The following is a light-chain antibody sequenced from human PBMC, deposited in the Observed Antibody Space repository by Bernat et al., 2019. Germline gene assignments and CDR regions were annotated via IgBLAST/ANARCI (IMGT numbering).Light chain of an antibody. Sequence: IVLTQSPATLSLSPGHTATLSCRASQIITTYLAWYHHKPGQAPRPLIYDASTRATGTPARFSAAGSGTDFTLTIASLEPEDFAVYCFQRRANWPLAFGGGTKVEIK. CDR1: QIITTY. CDR3: QRRANWPLA. CDR2: DAS. V-gene: IGKV3-11*01. J-gene: IGKJ4*01.